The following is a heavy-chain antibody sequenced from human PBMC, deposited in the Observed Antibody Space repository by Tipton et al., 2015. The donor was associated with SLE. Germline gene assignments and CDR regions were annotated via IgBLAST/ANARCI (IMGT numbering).Heavy chain of an antibody. D-gene: IGHD5-18*01. V-gene: IGHV4-59*08. CDR3: ARLLRGYSYGWNAFDI. CDR2: IYYREGT. Sequence: TLSLTCTVSGDSINSYYWSWIRQPPGEGLEWIGYIYYREGTNYSPSLKSRVTISLDASKNQLSLKLSSVTAADTAVYYCARLLRGYSYGWNAFDIWGQGTMVTVSS. J-gene: IGHJ3*02. CDR1: GDSINSYY.